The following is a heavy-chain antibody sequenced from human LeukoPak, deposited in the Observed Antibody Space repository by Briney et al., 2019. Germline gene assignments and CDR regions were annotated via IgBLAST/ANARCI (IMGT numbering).Heavy chain of an antibody. D-gene: IGHD3-9*01. CDR1: GGSITSSY. CDR2: IHYTGST. J-gene: IGHJ5*02. V-gene: IGHV4-59*01. Sequence: SETLSLTCTVSGGSITSSYWSWIRQSPGKGLEWIGYIHYTGSTNYNPSLKSRVTMLIDTSKNQFSLKLSSVTAADTAVYYCARGRYSAGDNWLDPWGQGTLVTVSS. CDR3: ARGRYSAGDNWLDP.